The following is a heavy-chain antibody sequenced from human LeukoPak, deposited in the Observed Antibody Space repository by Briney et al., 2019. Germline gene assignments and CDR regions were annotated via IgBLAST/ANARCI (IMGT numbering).Heavy chain of an antibody. V-gene: IGHV1-18*01. CDR3: ARDSDYYGSGSYYLPFWFDP. Sequence: ASVKVSCKASGYTFTSYGISWVRQAPGQGLEWMGWISAYNGNTNCAQKLQGRVTMTTDTSTSTAYMELRSLRSDDTAVYYCARDSDYYGSGSYYLPFWFDPWGQGTLVTVSS. D-gene: IGHD3-10*01. CDR2: ISAYNGNT. J-gene: IGHJ5*02. CDR1: GYTFTSYG.